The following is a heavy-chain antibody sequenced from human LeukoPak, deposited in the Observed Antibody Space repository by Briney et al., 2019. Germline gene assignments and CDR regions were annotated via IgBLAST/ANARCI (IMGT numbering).Heavy chain of an antibody. V-gene: IGHV3-48*01. CDR1: GFTFSSYS. D-gene: IGHD3-22*01. CDR3: AKDYDSSGYYPQSLDY. Sequence: GGSLRLSCAASGFTFSSYSMNWVRQAPGKGLEWVSYISSSSSTIYYADSVKGRFTISRDNAKNSLYLQMNSLRAEDTAVYYCAKDYDSSGYYPQSLDYWGQGTLVTVSS. CDR2: ISSSSSTI. J-gene: IGHJ4*02.